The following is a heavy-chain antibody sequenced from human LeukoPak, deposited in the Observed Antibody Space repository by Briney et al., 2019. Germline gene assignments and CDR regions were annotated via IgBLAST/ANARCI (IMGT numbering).Heavy chain of an antibody. J-gene: IGHJ4*02. D-gene: IGHD6-19*01. CDR1: GVPFSNYY. CDR2: INHSGYT. V-gene: IGHV4-34*01. CDR3: TRAVAGHPD. Sequence: PSETLSLTCAVSGVPFSNYYWSWVRQSPTKALEWIGEINHSGYTNYNPSLKSRVTISIDTSKNQFSLMLTSVTAADTAVYYCTRAVAGHPDWGQGTLVTVSS.